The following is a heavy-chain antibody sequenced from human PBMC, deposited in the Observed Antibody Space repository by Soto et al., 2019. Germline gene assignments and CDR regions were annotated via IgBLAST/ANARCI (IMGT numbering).Heavy chain of an antibody. J-gene: IGHJ5*01. Sequence: PGESLKISCKGSGYSFTSYWIGWVRQMPGKGLEWMGIIYPGDSDTRYSPSFQGQVTISADKSISTAYLQWSSLKASDTAMYYCARHGAYYDILTGSNWFDSWGQGTLVTVSS. V-gene: IGHV5-51*01. CDR2: IYPGDSDT. D-gene: IGHD3-9*01. CDR3: ARHGAYYDILTGSNWFDS. CDR1: GYSFTSYW.